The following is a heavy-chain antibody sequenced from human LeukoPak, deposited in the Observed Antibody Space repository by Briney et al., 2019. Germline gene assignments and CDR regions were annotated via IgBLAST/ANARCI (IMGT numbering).Heavy chain of an antibody. CDR3: AGGNQLLSFDY. CDR1: GGSISSYY. V-gene: IGHV4-59*01. CDR2: IYYSGST. Sequence: SETLSLTCTASGGSISSYYWSWIRQPPGKGLEWIGYIYYSGSTNYNPSLKSRVTISVDTSKNQFSLKLSSVTAADTAVYYCAGGNQLLSFDYWGQGTLVTVSS. D-gene: IGHD2-2*01. J-gene: IGHJ4*02.